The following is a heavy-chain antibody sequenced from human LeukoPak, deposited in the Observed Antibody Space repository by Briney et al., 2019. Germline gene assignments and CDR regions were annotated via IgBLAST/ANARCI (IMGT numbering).Heavy chain of an antibody. CDR1: GGTFSSYA. D-gene: IGHD6-19*01. J-gene: IGHJ3*02. Sequence: SVKVPCKASGGTFSSYAISWVRQAPGQGLEWMGRIIPIFGTANYAQKFQGRVTITTDESTSTAYMELSSLRSEDTAVYYCARDPAVAGFDDAFDIWGQGTMVTVSS. V-gene: IGHV1-69*05. CDR2: IIPIFGTA. CDR3: ARDPAVAGFDDAFDI.